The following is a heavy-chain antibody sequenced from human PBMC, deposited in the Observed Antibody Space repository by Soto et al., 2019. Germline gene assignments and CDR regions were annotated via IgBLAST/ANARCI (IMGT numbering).Heavy chain of an antibody. V-gene: IGHV4-30-2*01. J-gene: IGHJ3*02. Sequence: PLSLTCAVSGGSISSGGYSWSWIRQPPGKGLEWIGYIYHSGSTYYNPSLKSRVTISVDRSKNQFSLKLSSVTAADTAVYYCAGGEDSSGYYRSGAFDIWGQGTMVTVSS. D-gene: IGHD3-22*01. CDR2: IYHSGST. CDR1: GGSISSGGYS. CDR3: AGGEDSSGYYRSGAFDI.